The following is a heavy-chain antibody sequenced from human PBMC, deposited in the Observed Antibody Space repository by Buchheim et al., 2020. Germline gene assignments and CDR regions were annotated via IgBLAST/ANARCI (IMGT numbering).Heavy chain of an antibody. D-gene: IGHD3-22*01. J-gene: IGHJ4*02. CDR3: AKLSYDASGSTSPAFDS. Sequence: QVQLVESGGGEVQPGRSLRLSCGASGFAFSSYPLHWVRQAPGKGLEWVAMISHDGNKKNYADPMKGRFTVSRDNSKDTLYLQMDSLRVEDTAVYYCAKLSYDASGSTSPAFDSWGQGTL. CDR2: ISHDGNKK. V-gene: IGHV3-30*18. CDR1: GFAFSSYP.